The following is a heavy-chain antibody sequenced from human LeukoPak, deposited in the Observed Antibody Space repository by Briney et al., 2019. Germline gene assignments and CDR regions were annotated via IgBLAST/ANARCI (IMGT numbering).Heavy chain of an antibody. CDR1: GGSISSSNW. D-gene: IGHD6-6*01. CDR3: ARWSGSVTARNYYYYMDV. Sequence: SETLSLTCAVSGGSISSSNWWSWVRQPPGKGLEWIGEIYHIGSTNYNPSLKSRVTISIDKSKNQFSLRLSSVTAADTAVYYCARWSGSVTARNYYYYMDVWGEGTTVTVSS. CDR2: IYHIGST. V-gene: IGHV4-4*02. J-gene: IGHJ6*03.